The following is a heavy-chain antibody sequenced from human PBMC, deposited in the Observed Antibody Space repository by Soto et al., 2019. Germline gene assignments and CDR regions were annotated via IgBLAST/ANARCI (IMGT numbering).Heavy chain of an antibody. V-gene: IGHV1-2*02. J-gene: IGHJ5*02. D-gene: IGHD2-2*01. CDR3: ARVPDR. Sequence: ASVKVSCKATGYGFSDTYLHWIRQAPGQGLEWMGWINPDSGATNYAQKFQGRVTMTRDTSITTAYLELNRLKSDDTAVYYCARVPDRWGQGTLVTVSS. CDR2: INPDSGAT. CDR1: GYGFSDTY.